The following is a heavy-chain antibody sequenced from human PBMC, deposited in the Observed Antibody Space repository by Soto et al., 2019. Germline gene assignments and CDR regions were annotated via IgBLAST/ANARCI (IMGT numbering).Heavy chain of an antibody. CDR1: GFTFSDYY. CDR3: AREGPIGEQQLVVRGGYNWFDP. D-gene: IGHD6-13*01. V-gene: IGHV3-11*01. CDR2: ISSIGSTI. J-gene: IGHJ5*02. Sequence: QVQLVESGGGLVKPGGSLRLSCAASGFTFSDYYMSWIGQAPGKGLEWVSSISSIGSTIYYADPVKGRFTISRENAKNALYLQMNSLRAEETAVYYCAREGPIGEQQLVVRGGYNWFDPWGQGTLVTVSS.